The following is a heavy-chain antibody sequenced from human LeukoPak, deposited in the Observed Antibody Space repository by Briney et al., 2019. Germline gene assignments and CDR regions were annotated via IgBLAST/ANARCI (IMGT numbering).Heavy chain of an antibody. CDR2: IYYSGST. D-gene: IGHD3-3*01. V-gene: IGHV4-30-4*08. Sequence: SETLSLTCTVSGGSISSGDYYWSWIRQPPGKGLEWIGYIYYSGSTYYNPSLKSRVTISVDTSKNQFSLKLSSVTAADTAVYYCARVGLWSGSKGVLWAFDIWGQGTMVTVSS. J-gene: IGHJ3*02. CDR1: GGSISSGDYY. CDR3: ARVGLWSGSKGVLWAFDI.